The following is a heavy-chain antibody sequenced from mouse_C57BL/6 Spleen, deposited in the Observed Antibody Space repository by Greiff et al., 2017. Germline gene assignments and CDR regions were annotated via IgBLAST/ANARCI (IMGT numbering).Heavy chain of an antibody. CDR1: GYTFTSYG. CDR2: IYPRSGNT. D-gene: IGHD1-1*01. Sequence: VMLVESGAELARPGASVKLSCKASGYTFTSYGISWVKQRTGQGLEWIGEIYPRSGNTYYNEKFKGKATLTADKSSSTAYMELRSLTSDDSAVYFCAREGGSSPGWFAYWGQGTLVTVAA. V-gene: IGHV1-81*01. CDR3: AREGGSSPGWFAY. J-gene: IGHJ3*01.